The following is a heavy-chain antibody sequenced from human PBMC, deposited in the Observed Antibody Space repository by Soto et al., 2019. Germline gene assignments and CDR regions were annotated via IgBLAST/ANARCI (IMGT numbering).Heavy chain of an antibody. Sequence: NPSETLSLTCTVSGGSISSSSYYWGWIRQPPGKGLEWIGSIYYSGSTYYNPSLKSRVTISVDTSKNQFSLKLSSVTAADTAVYYCARPPHYYGSGSYPPQGWFDPWGQGTLVTVSS. V-gene: IGHV4-39*01. CDR1: GGSISSSSYY. J-gene: IGHJ5*02. D-gene: IGHD3-10*01. CDR3: ARPPHYYGSGSYPPQGWFDP. CDR2: IYYSGST.